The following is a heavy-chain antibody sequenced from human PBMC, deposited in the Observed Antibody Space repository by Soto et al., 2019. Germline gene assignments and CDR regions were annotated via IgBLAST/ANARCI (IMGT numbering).Heavy chain of an antibody. D-gene: IGHD3-10*01. CDR2: ISTSGGYT. V-gene: IGHV3-23*01. CDR3: AKDGPYGSGSYNWFDP. CDR1: GFTFTSYA. Sequence: GGSLRLSCAASGFTFTSYAMSWVRQAPGKGLEWVSAISTSGGYTYYADSVMGRFTISRDNSKNTLYLQMNSLRVDDTAVYYCAKDGPYGSGSYNWFDPWGQGTPVTVSS. J-gene: IGHJ5*02.